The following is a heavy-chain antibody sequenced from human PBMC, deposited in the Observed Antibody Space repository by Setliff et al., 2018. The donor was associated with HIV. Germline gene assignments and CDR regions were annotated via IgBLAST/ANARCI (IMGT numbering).Heavy chain of an antibody. CDR3: ARGLIYSSGWYRNSDAFDI. CDR2: INTNTGNP. CDR1: GYTFTKYA. J-gene: IGHJ3*02. Sequence: ASVKVSCKASGYTFTKYAMSWVRQAPGQGLEWVGWINTNTGNPTYAQGFTGRFVFSLDTSVSTAYLQISSLKAEDTAVYYCARGLIYSSGWYRNSDAFDIWGQGTMVTVSS. D-gene: IGHD6-19*01. V-gene: IGHV7-4-1*02.